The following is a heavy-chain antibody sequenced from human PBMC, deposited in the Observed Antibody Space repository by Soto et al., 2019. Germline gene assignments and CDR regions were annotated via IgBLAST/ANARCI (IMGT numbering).Heavy chain of an antibody. J-gene: IGHJ4*02. Sequence: SETLSLTCTASGGSISSGGYYWSWIRQHPGKGLEWIGYIYYSGSTYYNPSLKSRVTISVDTSKNQFSLKLSSVTAADTAVYYCARINYYDSSGYQKIDYWGQGTLVTVSS. CDR1: GGSISSGGYY. V-gene: IGHV4-31*03. CDR3: ARINYYDSSGYQKIDY. CDR2: IYYSGST. D-gene: IGHD3-22*01.